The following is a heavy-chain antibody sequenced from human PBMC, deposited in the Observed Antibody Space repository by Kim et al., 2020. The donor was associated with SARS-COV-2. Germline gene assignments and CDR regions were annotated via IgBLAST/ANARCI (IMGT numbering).Heavy chain of an antibody. CDR3: TDVTGMDV. D-gene: IGHD4-4*01. V-gene: IGHV3-72*01. CDR1: RFTFSDHY. J-gene: IGHJ6*02. Sequence: LSLTCAASRFTFSDHYMDWIRQAPGKGLEWVGRVRNKAKSYTTEYAASVKGRFTISRDDSKNSLYLQMNSLKTEDTAVYYCTDVTGMDVWGQGTTVT. CDR2: VRNKAKSYTT.